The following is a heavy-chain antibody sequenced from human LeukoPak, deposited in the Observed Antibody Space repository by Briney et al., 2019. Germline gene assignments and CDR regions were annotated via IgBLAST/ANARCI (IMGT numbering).Heavy chain of an antibody. Sequence: GGSLRLSCVVSGFTFDDYAMHWVRQAPGKGLEWVSLIYNDGRTHYPDSVKGRFTIPRDNSKNTLYLQMNSLRADDTAVYYCARESWGHCNHDSCPFQHWGQGTLVTVSS. CDR1: GFTFDDYA. J-gene: IGHJ1*01. CDR2: IYNDGRT. D-gene: IGHD2/OR15-2a*01. CDR3: ARESWGHCNHDSCPFQH. V-gene: IGHV3-66*01.